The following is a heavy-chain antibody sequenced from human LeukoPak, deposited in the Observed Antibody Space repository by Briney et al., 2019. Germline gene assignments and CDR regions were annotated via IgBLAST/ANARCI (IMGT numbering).Heavy chain of an antibody. D-gene: IGHD3-3*01. CDR2: INHSGST. Sequence: KTSETLSLTCAVYGGSFSGYYWSWIRQPPGKGLEWIGEINHSGSTNYNPSLKSRVTISVDTSKNQFSLKLSSVTAADTAVYYCARQGGFWSGYWRYFDYWGQGTLVTVSS. J-gene: IGHJ4*02. CDR3: ARQGGFWSGYWRYFDY. V-gene: IGHV4-34*01. CDR1: GGSFSGYY.